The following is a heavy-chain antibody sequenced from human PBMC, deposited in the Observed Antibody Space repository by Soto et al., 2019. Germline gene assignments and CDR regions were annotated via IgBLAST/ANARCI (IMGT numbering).Heavy chain of an antibody. CDR3: ARDLKDIVVVPAAIRRFYYYGMEV. CDR2: ISSSGSTI. V-gene: IGHV3-48*03. J-gene: IGHJ6*02. D-gene: IGHD2-2*02. Sequence: PGWSLRLSCAASGFTFSSYEMNWVRQAPGKGLEWVSYISSSGSTIYYADSVKGRFTISRDNAKNSLYLQMNSLRAEDTAVYYCARDLKDIVVVPAAIRRFYYYGMEVWGQGTKVTVSS. CDR1: GFTFSSYE.